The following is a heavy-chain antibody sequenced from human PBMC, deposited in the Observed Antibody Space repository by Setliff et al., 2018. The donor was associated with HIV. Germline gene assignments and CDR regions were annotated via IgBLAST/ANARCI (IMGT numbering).Heavy chain of an antibody. CDR1: GYTFTDYY. V-gene: IGHV1-2*02. CDR3: ATPRGHY. Sequence: ASVKVSCKASGYTFTDYYIHWVRQAPGQGLEWMGWIYPNTGGTNYAQKFQGRVTMTRDTSISTAYMELSSLRSEDTAVYYCATPRGHYWGQGTLVTVSS. J-gene: IGHJ4*02. CDR2: IYPNTGGT.